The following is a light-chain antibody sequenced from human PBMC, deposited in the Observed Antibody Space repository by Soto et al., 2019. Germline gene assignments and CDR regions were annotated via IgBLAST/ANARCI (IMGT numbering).Light chain of an antibody. V-gene: IGKV1-39*01. CDR2: DAS. CDR3: QQSYSAPWT. J-gene: IGKJ1*01. CDR1: QSISTY. Sequence: DVQMTQSPSSLSASVGDRVTLTCRASQSISTYLNWYQQKPGKAPKVLIYDASSLQSGVPSRFSGSGSGTDFTLTISSLQPEDFATYYCQQSYSAPWTLGQGTKVEIK.